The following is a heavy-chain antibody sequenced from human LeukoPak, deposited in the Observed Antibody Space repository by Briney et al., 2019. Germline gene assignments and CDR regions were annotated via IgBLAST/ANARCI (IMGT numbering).Heavy chain of an antibody. Sequence: ASVKVSCKASGYTFTSYYMHWVRQAPGQGLEWRGIINPSGGSTSYAQKFQGRVTMTRDTSTSTVYMELSSLRSEDTAVYYCARFGNTAMVTRRSGMDVWGQGTTVTVSS. V-gene: IGHV1-46*01. J-gene: IGHJ6*02. CDR1: GYTFTSYY. CDR3: ARFGNTAMVTRRSGMDV. CDR2: INPSGGST. D-gene: IGHD5-18*01.